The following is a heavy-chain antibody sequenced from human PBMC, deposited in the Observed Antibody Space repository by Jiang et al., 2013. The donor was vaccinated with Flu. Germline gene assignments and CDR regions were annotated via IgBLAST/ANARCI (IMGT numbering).Heavy chain of an antibody. CDR2: INPSGGNT. CDR3: ARRNSGSYSDY. J-gene: IGHJ4*02. D-gene: IGHD1-26*01. CDR1: GYTFTSYY. V-gene: IGHV1-46*01. Sequence: SGYTFTSYYIHWVRQAPGQGLEWMGIINPSGGNTNYAQRFQDRVTMTRDTSTSTVYMELSSLRSEDTAVYYCARRNSGSYSDYWGQGTLVTVSS.